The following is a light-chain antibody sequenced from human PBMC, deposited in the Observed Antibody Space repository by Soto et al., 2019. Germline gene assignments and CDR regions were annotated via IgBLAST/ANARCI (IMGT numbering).Light chain of an antibody. Sequence: DIQMTQSPSTLYASVGDRVTITCRASQSISSWLAWYQQKPGKAPKLLIYKASSLESGVPSRFSGRGSGTEYTLTISSLQPDDFATYYCQQYNSSPWTFGQGTKVDIK. J-gene: IGKJ1*01. CDR2: KAS. V-gene: IGKV1-5*03. CDR1: QSISSW. CDR3: QQYNSSPWT.